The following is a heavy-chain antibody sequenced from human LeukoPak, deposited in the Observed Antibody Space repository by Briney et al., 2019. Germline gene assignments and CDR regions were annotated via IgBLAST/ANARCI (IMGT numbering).Heavy chain of an antibody. J-gene: IGHJ5*02. CDR1: GFTFSSDR. V-gene: IGHV3-21*01. D-gene: IGHD6-19*01. CDR2: ISSSSTNI. Sequence: GGSLRVSCAASGFTFSSDRMNWVRQAPGKGLEWVSSISSSSTNIYYADSVKGRFTISRDNAKNSLYLQMNSLRAEDTAVYYCARVYSSGWYFDPWGQGTLATVPS. CDR3: ARVYSSGWYFDP.